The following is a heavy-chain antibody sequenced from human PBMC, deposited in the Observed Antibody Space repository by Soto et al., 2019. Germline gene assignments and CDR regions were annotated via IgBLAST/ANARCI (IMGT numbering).Heavy chain of an antibody. V-gene: IGHV4-4*07. D-gene: IGHD2-8*01. CDR3: ARGMGRYSDL. Sequence: QVQLQESGPGLVKPSETLSLTSTVSGDFISNFYWSWIRQPAGKGLQSLGRISASGRSNYNPNLQSRVAMSLDTSKNQFSLRLTSLSAAYTAVHFCARGMGRYSDLWGRGTLVTVFS. CDR2: ISASGRS. J-gene: IGHJ2*01. CDR1: GDFISNFY.